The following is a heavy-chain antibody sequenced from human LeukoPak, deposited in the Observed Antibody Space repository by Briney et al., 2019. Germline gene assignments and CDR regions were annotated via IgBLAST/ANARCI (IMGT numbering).Heavy chain of an antibody. CDR1: GYTFTSYG. CDR3: ARGDYYDSSGYYI. J-gene: IGHJ4*02. CDR2: ISPYNGNT. D-gene: IGHD3-22*01. Sequence: ASVKVSCKASGYTFTSYGFSWVRQAPGQGPEWMGWISPYNGNTNYAQKLQGRVTMTTDTSTSTAYMELRSLRSDDTAVYYCARGDYYDSSGYYIWGQGTLVTVSS. V-gene: IGHV1-18*01.